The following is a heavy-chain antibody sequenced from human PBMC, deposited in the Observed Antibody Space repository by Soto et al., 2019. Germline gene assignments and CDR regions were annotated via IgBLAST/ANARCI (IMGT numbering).Heavy chain of an antibody. CDR3: ATAFCGGDCFANLVYYLYGMDI. V-gene: IGHV1-46*01. CDR1: GYTFANFY. J-gene: IGHJ6*02. Sequence: ASVKVSCKSSGYTFANFYIHWVRQAPGQGLEWMGIINPSGGSTSYAQKFRDRVIMTRDTSSSTVYRELSSLTSKDTAMYFCATAFCGGDCFANLVYYLYGMDIWRQGTTVTVSS. CDR2: INPSGGST. D-gene: IGHD2-21*02.